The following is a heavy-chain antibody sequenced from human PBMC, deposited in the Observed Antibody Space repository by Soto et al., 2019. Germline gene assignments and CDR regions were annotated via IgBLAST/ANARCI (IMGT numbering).Heavy chain of an antibody. D-gene: IGHD3-22*01. CDR1: GGSFSAYY. CDR3: ARGSVDTVDSSGLYEY. CDR2: INHSGGT. V-gene: IGHV4-34*01. J-gene: IGHJ4*02. Sequence: PSETLSLTCAVYGGSFSAYYWSWIRQPPGKGLEWIGDINHSGGTSYNPSLKSRVTISVDTSKSQFSLKLTSVTAADRAVYYCARGSVDTVDSSGLYEYWGQGTPVTVSS.